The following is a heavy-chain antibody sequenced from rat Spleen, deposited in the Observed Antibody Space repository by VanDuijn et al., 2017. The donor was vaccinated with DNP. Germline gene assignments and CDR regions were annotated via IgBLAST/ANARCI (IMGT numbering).Heavy chain of an antibody. CDR3: TKDLQWYAMDA. CDR2: INPDGAST. CDR1: GFTFSDYA. J-gene: IGHJ4*01. D-gene: IGHD1-1*01. V-gene: IGHV5-17*01. Sequence: EVQLVESGGGLLQPGRSLKVSCAASGFTFSDYAMVWVRQAPKKGLEWVASINPDGASTYYLDSVKGRFTISRDNAENTVYLQMNSLRSEDTATYYCTKDLQWYAMDAWGQGTSVTVSS.